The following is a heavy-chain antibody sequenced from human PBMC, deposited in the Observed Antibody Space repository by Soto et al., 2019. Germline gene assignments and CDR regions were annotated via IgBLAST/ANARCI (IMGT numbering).Heavy chain of an antibody. J-gene: IGHJ6*02. CDR1: GYTFTGYY. CDR2: INPQTGGT. CDR3: ARERYQVISDGMDV. Sequence: GASVKVSFKASGYTFTGYYIHWLREAPGQGLEWMGWINPQTGGTSYAQKFQGRVTLSRDTSINTAYLELGRLRFDDAAVYFCARERYQVISDGMDVWGQGTTVTVSS. D-gene: IGHD2-2*01. V-gene: IGHV1-2*02.